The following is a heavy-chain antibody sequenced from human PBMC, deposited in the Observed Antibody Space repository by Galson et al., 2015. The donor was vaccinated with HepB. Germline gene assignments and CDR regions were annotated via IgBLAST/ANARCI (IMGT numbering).Heavy chain of an antibody. CDR3: ARVPTGWYFDY. Sequence: SVKVSCKASGYSFTGYYVHWVRQAPGQELEWMGWINPNTGDTNYAPNFQGRVTMTRDTSISTAYMELSRLRSDDTAIYYCARVPTGWYFDYWGQGTLVTVSS. J-gene: IGHJ4*02. D-gene: IGHD6-19*01. V-gene: IGHV1-2*02. CDR1: GYSFTGYY. CDR2: INPNTGDT.